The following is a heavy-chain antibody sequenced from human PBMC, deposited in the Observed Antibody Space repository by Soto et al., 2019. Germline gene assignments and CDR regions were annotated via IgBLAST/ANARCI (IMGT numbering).Heavy chain of an antibody. CDR3: ARQMFLGGMDV. V-gene: IGHV4-59*08. CDR1: GGSISSYY. Sequence: SETLSLTCTVSGGSISSYYWSWIRQPPGKGLEWIGYIYNSGSTSYNPSLKSRVTISVDTSKNHFSLKVSSVTAADTAMYYCARQMFLGGMDVWGQGTTVTVSS. J-gene: IGHJ6*02. CDR2: IYNSGST. D-gene: IGHD3-10*02.